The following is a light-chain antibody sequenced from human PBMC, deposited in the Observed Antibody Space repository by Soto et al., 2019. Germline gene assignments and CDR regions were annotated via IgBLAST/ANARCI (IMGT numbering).Light chain of an antibody. V-gene: IGLV2-18*02. Sequence: QSALTQPPSESGSPGQSVTISCTGTSSDIGSYNRVSWYQQPPGTAPKLIIYEVSNRPSGVPDRFSGSKSGNTASLTISGLQADDESDYYCSSYTTSITVVFGGGTKLTFL. CDR3: SSYTTSITVV. CDR1: SSDIGSYNR. J-gene: IGLJ2*01. CDR2: EVS.